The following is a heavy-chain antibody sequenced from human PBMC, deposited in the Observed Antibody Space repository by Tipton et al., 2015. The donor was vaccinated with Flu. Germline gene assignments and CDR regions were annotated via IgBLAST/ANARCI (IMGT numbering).Heavy chain of an antibody. D-gene: IGHD3-10*01. Sequence: TLSLTCTVSGASFSDYYWSWIRQSPGKGLEWIGEIYNTGSANYNASFKSRVTISVDTSKNQFSLKLTSVTAADTAVYYCARDKGKWFDPWGQGTLVTVSS. CDR1: GASFSDYY. J-gene: IGHJ5*02. CDR2: IYNTGSA. CDR3: ARDKGKWFDP. V-gene: IGHV4-59*01.